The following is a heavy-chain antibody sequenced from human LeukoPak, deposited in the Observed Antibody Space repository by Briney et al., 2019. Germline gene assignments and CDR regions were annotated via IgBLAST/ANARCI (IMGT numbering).Heavy chain of an antibody. CDR2: ISSTSSII. V-gene: IGHV3-48*02. J-gene: IGHJ2*01. CDR1: GFTFSRYS. Sequence: PGGSLRLSCAASGFTFSRYSMNWVRQAPGKGLEWVSYISSTSSIIYYSDSVRGRFTMSRDNAKNSLYLQMNSLRDEDTAVYYCARDSAYCGGDCYHWYFDLWGRGTLVTVSS. CDR3: ARDSAYCGGDCYHWYFDL. D-gene: IGHD2-21*02.